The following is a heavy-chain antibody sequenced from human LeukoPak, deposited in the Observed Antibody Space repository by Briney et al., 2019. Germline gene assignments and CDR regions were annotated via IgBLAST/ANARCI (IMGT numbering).Heavy chain of an antibody. CDR2: INPNSGGT. V-gene: IGHV1-2*02. CDR3: ARDRSDLERDRDFDY. CDR1: GYTFTGYY. Sequence: ASVKVSCKASGYTFTGYYMHWVRQAPGQGLEWMGWINPNSGGTNYAQKFQGRVTMTRDTSTSTVYMELSSLRSEDTAVYYCARDRSDLERDRDFDYWGQGTLVTVSS. D-gene: IGHD1-1*01. J-gene: IGHJ4*02.